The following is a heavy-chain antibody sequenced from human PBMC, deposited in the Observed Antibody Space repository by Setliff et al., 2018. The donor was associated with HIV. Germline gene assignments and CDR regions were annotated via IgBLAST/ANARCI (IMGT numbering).Heavy chain of an antibody. CDR2: ISFDGSIK. Sequence: SLRLSCEASGFTFSRYAMHWVRQAPGKGLEWVAVISFDGSIKEYADSVRGRFTISRDNSKNTVYLQMNSLRREDTAVYYCAGEGSHSGSVYWGQGTLVTVSS. J-gene: IGHJ4*02. CDR1: GFTFSRYA. V-gene: IGHV3-30*04. CDR3: AGEGSHSGSVY. D-gene: IGHD5-12*01.